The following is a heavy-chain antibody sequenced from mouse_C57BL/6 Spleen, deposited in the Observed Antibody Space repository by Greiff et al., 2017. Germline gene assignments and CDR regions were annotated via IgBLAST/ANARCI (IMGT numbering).Heavy chain of an antibody. V-gene: IGHV1-15*01. D-gene: IGHD1-1*01. Sequence: VQLQQSGAELVRPGASVTLSCKASGYTFTDYEMHWVKQTPVHGLEWIGAIDPETGGTAYNQKFKGKAILTADKSSSTAYMELRSLTSEDSAVYYCTRGYYGSRFADWGQGTLVTVSA. J-gene: IGHJ3*01. CDR2: IDPETGGT. CDR1: GYTFTDYE. CDR3: TRGYYGSRFAD.